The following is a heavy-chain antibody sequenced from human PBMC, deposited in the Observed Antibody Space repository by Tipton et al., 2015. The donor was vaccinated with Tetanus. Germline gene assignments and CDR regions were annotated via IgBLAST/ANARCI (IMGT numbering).Heavy chain of an antibody. CDR2: INHSGTT. D-gene: IGHD6-6*01. Sequence: TLSLTCSVSGGSFSGYLWSWVRQPSGKGLEWIGEINHSGTTNYNPSLKSRVTISVDTSKNQFSLKLRSVTAADTAVYFCARDQGGGRVVRLNWFDPWGQGTLVTVSS. V-gene: IGHV4-34*01. CDR1: GGSFSGYL. CDR3: ARDQGGGRVVRLNWFDP. J-gene: IGHJ5*02.